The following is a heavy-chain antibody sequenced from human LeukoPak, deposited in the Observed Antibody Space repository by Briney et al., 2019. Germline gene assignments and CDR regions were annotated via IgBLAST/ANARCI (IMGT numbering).Heavy chain of an antibody. Sequence: LSETLSLTCPVSGGSVSSGSYYWSWIRQPPGKGLEWIGYIYYSGSTNYNPSLKSRVTISVDTSKNQFSLKLSSVTAADTAVYYCARGSDYYDSSGYYPVYWYFDLWGRGTLVTVSS. J-gene: IGHJ2*01. V-gene: IGHV4-61*01. CDR3: ARGSDYYDSSGYYPVYWYFDL. CDR1: GGSVSSGSYY. D-gene: IGHD3-22*01. CDR2: IYYSGST.